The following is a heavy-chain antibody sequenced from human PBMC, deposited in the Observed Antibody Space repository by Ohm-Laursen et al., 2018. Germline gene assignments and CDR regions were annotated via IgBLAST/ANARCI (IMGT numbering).Heavy chain of an antibody. D-gene: IGHD6-6*01. CDR1: GFTFSSYG. Sequence: RSLRLSCAASGFTFSSYGMHWVRQAPGKGLEWVAVISSDGSNKYYADSVKGRFTISRDNSKNTLYLQVNSLRTEDTAVYYCAASYGGSWGYFDYWGQGTLVTVSS. V-gene: IGHV3-30*03. J-gene: IGHJ4*02. CDR2: ISSDGSNK. CDR3: AASYGGSWGYFDY.